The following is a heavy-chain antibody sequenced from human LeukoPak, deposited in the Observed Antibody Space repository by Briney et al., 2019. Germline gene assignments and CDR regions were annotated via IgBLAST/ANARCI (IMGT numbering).Heavy chain of an antibody. J-gene: IGHJ4*02. V-gene: IGHV3-30-3*01. D-gene: IGHD3-3*01. CDR1: GFTFSSYA. CDR3: ARASYYDFWSGYTKFEYYFDY. CDR2: ISYDGSSK. Sequence: GGSLRLSCAASGFTFSSYAMHWVRQAPGKGLEWVAVISYDGSSKYYADSVKGRFTISRDNSKNTLYLQMNSLRAEDTAVYYCARASYYDFWSGYTKFEYYFDYWGQGTLVTVSS.